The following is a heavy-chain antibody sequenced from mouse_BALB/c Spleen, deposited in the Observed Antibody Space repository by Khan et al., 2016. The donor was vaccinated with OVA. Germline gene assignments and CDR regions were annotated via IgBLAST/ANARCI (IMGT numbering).Heavy chain of an antibody. CDR1: GYSITSDYA. CDR3: ARVFGGDFDY. Sequence: EVQLQESGPGLVKPSQSLSLTCTVTGYSITSDYAWNWVRQFPGNKLEWMGFISYSGNTKYNPSLKSRISMTRDTSKNQFFLQLNSVTPEDTATYYCARVFGGDFDYWGQGTTLIGAS. CDR2: ISYSGNT. J-gene: IGHJ2*01. V-gene: IGHV3-2*02.